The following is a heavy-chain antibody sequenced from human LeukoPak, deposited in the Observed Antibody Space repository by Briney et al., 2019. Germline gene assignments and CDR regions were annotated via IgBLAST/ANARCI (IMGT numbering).Heavy chain of an antibody. CDR2: ISGSGGST. CDR1: GFTFSSYA. CDR3: AKDPAALVAATSAIDY. D-gene: IGHD2-15*01. J-gene: IGHJ4*02. V-gene: IGHV3-23*01. Sequence: GGSLRPSCAASGFTFSSYAMSWVRQAPGKGLEWVSAISGSGGSTYYADSVKGRFTISRDNSKNTLYLQMNSLRAEDTAVYYCAKDPAALVAATSAIDYWGQGTLVTVSS.